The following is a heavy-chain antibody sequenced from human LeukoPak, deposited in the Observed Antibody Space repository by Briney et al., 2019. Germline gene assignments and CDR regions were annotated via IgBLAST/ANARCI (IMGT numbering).Heavy chain of an antibody. CDR3: VRVPLSASGNYGWFDP. J-gene: IGHJ5*02. CDR2: INPNSGGT. CDR1: GYTFTSYD. D-gene: IGHD1-7*01. Sequence: ASVKVSCKASGYTFTSYDINWVRQAPGQGLEWMGWINPNSGGTNYAQKFQGRVTMTRDTSISTAYMELSRLRSDDTAVYYCVRVPLSASGNYGWFDPWGQGTLVTVSS. V-gene: IGHV1-2*02.